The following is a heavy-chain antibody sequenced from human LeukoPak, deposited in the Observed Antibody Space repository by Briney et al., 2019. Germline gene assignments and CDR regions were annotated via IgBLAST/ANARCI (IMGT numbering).Heavy chain of an antibody. V-gene: IGHV4-39*01. Sequence: ASETLSLTCTVSGGSISSSSYHWGWIRQPPGKGLEWIGSIYYSGSTYYIPSPKNPVTISVDTSKNQFSLRLSSVTAADTAVYYCARGQKGIYDFWSGYRNYFDYWGQGTLVTVSS. CDR1: GGSISSSSYH. CDR2: IYYSGST. D-gene: IGHD3-3*01. J-gene: IGHJ4*02. CDR3: ARGQKGIYDFWSGYRNYFDY.